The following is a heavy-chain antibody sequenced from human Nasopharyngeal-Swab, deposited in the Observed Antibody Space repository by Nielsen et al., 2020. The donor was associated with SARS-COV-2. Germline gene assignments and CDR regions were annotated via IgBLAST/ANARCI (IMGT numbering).Heavy chain of an antibody. CDR3: TFDSSGYYPHDAFDI. J-gene: IGHJ3*02. Sequence: GGSLRLSCTASGFTFGDYAMSWVRQAPGKELEWVGFIRSKAYGGTTEYAASVKGRFTISRDDSKSIAYLQMNSLKTEDTAVYYCTFDSSGYYPHDAFDIWGQGTMVTVSS. D-gene: IGHD3-22*01. V-gene: IGHV3-49*04. CDR2: IRSKAYGGTT. CDR1: GFTFGDYA.